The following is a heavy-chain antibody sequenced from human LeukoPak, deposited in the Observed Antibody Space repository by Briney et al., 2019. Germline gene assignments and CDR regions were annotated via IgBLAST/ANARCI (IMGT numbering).Heavy chain of an antibody. CDR1: GFTFSNSI. D-gene: IGHD2-2*01. CDR3: AKRSTGYYFDS. V-gene: IGHV3-23*01. Sequence: GGSLRLSCAGSGFTFSNSILSWVRQAPGKGLEWLSTFSGNDGYTYYADSVKGRFTISRDNSKNTVYLQMNSLRAEDTANYYCAKRSTGYYFDSWGQGTLVTVSS. CDR2: FSGNDGYT. J-gene: IGHJ4*02.